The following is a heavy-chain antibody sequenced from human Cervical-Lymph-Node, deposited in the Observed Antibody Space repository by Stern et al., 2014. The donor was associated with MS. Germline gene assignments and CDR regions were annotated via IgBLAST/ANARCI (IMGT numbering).Heavy chain of an antibody. V-gene: IGHV3-30-3*01. CDR1: VFTFTSYA. CDR2: ISYDGNTK. CDR3: VRERSSRGFDY. J-gene: IGHJ4*02. Sequence: VQMAESGGSLVQPGRSPRVSCATAVFTFTSYAMNWVRQAPGKGLAWVAVISYDGNTKCYADYVKGRFTISRDNSKNTLYLQMSSLRAEDTAVYYCVRERSSRGFDYWGQGSLVTVSS. D-gene: IGHD5/OR15-5a*01.